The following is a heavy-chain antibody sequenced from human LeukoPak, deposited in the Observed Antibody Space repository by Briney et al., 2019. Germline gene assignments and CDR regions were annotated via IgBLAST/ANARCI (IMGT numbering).Heavy chain of an antibody. CDR2: INHSGST. CDR3: ARVSWASDYVWGSYRNWFDP. J-gene: IGHJ5*02. D-gene: IGHD3-16*01. V-gene: IGHV4-34*01. CDR1: GGSFSGYY. Sequence: SETLSLTCAVYGGSFSGYYWSWIRQPPGKGLEWIWEINHSGSTNYNPSLKSRVTISVDTSKNQFSLKLSSVTAADTAVYYCARVSWASDYVWGSYRNWFDPWGQGTLVTVSS.